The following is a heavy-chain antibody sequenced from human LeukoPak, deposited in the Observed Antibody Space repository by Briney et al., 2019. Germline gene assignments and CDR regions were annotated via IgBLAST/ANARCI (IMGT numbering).Heavy chain of an antibody. J-gene: IGHJ4*02. CDR1: GFTFSSYD. Sequence: PGGSLRLSCAASGFTFSSYDLSWVRQAPGKGLAWVSSISGSSNYIYYADSVRGRFTISRDNAKNSLYLQMNSLRAEDTAVYYCARFFSSSSILQPQFDSWGQGTLVTVSS. CDR2: ISGSSNYI. D-gene: IGHD6-6*01. V-gene: IGHV3-21*01. CDR3: ARFFSSSSILQPQFDS.